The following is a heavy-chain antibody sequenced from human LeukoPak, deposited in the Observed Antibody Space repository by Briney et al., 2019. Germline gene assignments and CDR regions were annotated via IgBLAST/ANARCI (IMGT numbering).Heavy chain of an antibody. CDR3: ARRGGYNFWSGQGFGP. Sequence: PSETLSLTCTVSGGSISSGGYYWSWIRQHPGKGLEWIGYIYYTGSTKYNPSLKDRVTISLDTSTNQFSLSLTSVTAADTAVYYCARRGGYNFWSGQGFGPWGQGALVTVSS. J-gene: IGHJ5*02. V-gene: IGHV4-31*03. CDR1: GGSISSGGYY. D-gene: IGHD3-3*01. CDR2: IYYTGST.